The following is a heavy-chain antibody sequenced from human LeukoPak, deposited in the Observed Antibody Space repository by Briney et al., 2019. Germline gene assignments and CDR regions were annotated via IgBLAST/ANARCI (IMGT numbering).Heavy chain of an antibody. Sequence: GSSVKVSCKASGGTFSSYAISWVRQAPGQGLEWMGGIIPIFGTANYAQKFQGRVTITTDESTSTAYMELSSLRSEDTAVYYCARGGGYCSSTSCIFDYWGQGTLVTVSS. J-gene: IGHJ4*02. D-gene: IGHD2-2*01. V-gene: IGHV1-69*05. CDR3: ARGGGYCSSTSCIFDY. CDR2: IIPIFGTA. CDR1: GGTFSSYA.